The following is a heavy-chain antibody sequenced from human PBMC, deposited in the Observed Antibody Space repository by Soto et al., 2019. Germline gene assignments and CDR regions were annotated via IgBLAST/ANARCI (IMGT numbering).Heavy chain of an antibody. D-gene: IGHD4-17*01. Sequence: QLQLQESGPGLVKPSETLSLTCTVSGGSISSSSYYWGWIRQPPGKGLEWIGSIYYSGSTYYNPSLKSRVTISVDTSKNQFSLKLSSVTAADTAVYYCARHEYGDYPYYFDYWGQGTLVTVSS. CDR3: ARHEYGDYPYYFDY. V-gene: IGHV4-39*01. CDR1: GGSISSSSYY. CDR2: IYYSGST. J-gene: IGHJ4*02.